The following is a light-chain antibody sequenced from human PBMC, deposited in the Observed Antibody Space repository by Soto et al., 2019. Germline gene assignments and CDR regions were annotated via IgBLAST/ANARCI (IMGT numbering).Light chain of an antibody. CDR2: EVS. J-gene: IGLJ1*01. CDR3: SSYTSSSTYV. Sequence: QSVLTQPPSVSGSPGQSVTISCTETSSDVGSYNRVSWYQQPPGTAPKLMIYEVSNRPSGVPDRFSGSKSGNTASLTISGLQAEDEADYYCSSYTSSSTYVFGIGTKLTVL. V-gene: IGLV2-18*02. CDR1: SSDVGSYNR.